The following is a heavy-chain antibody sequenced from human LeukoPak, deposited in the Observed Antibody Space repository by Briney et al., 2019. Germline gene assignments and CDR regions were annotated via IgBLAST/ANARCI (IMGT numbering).Heavy chain of an antibody. Sequence: GSSVRLFCSAWWFLFSRYAMLCVPQAPGGGLVGVAVISNDGRKTYHVDSVKGRLTISRDNSKSTLYLQVNSLRPEDTAVYYCARSNSPGDCSNNYYSYWGQGTLVTASS. J-gene: IGHJ4*01. D-gene: IGHD2-2*01. V-gene: IGHV3-30*04. CDR2: ISNDGRKT. CDR3: ARSNSPGDCSNNYYSY. CDR1: WFLFSRYA.